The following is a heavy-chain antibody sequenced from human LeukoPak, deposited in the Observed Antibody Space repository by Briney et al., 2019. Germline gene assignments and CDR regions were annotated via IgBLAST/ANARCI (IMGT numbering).Heavy chain of an antibody. CDR3: ARDQEPHYYDSSGILDY. CDR1: GGTFSSYA. D-gene: IGHD3-22*01. V-gene: IGHV1-69*13. J-gene: IGHJ4*02. Sequence: SVKVSCKASGGTFSSYAISWVRQAPGQGLEWMGGIIPIFGTANYAQKFQGRVTITADESTSTAYMELSSLRSEDTAVYYCARDQEPHYYDSSGILDYWGQGTLVTVSS. CDR2: IIPIFGTA.